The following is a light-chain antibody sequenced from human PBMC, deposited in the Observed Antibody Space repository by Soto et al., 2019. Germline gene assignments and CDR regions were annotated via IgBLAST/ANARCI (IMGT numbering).Light chain of an antibody. CDR2: EVS. V-gene: IGLV2-14*01. Sequence: QSVLTQPASVSGSPGQSITISCTGTSSDVGGYIYVSWYQQHPGKAPKLMIYEVSNRPSGVSNRFSGSKSGNTASLTISGLQAGDEADYYCSSYTSSSTRVFGGGTKLTVL. CDR3: SSYTSSSTRV. CDR1: SSDVGGYIY. J-gene: IGLJ3*02.